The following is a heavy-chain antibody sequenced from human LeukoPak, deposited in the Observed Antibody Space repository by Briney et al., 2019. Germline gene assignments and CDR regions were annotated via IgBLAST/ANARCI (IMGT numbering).Heavy chain of an antibody. V-gene: IGHV3-74*03. CDR1: GFTFSNYW. Sequence: GGSLRLSCAASGFTFSNYWVHWVRQASGKGLVWVSRINRDGSTTKYADSVKGRFTVSRDNAKNTLNLQMNSLRAEDTAVYYCARDKKSGESSEIDYWGQGTLVTVSS. J-gene: IGHJ4*02. D-gene: IGHD3-10*01. CDR2: INRDGSTT. CDR3: ARDKKSGESSEIDY.